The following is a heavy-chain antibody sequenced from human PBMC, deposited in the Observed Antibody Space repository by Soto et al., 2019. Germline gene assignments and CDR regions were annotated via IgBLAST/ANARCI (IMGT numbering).Heavy chain of an antibody. CDR3: AKDMMYTYCSGSSCYYFDY. J-gene: IGHJ4*02. Sequence: EVQLLESGGGLVQPGESLRLSCAASGFTFSSYAMSWVRQAPGKGLEWVSAISGSGGSTYYADSVKGRFTISRDNSKNTLYLQMNSLRAEDTAVYYCAKDMMYTYCSGSSCYYFDYWGQGTLVTVSS. CDR2: ISGSGGST. D-gene: IGHD2-15*01. V-gene: IGHV3-23*01. CDR1: GFTFSSYA.